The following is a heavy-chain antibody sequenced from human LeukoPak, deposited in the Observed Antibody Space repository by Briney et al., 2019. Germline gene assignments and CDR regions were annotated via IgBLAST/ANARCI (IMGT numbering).Heavy chain of an antibody. CDR1: GGSISSGDYY. V-gene: IGHV4-30-4*08. CDR3: AAFRGYDFAYYFDY. Sequence: SETLSLTCTVSGGSISSGDYYWSWIRQPPGKGLEWIGYIYYSGSTYYNPSLKSRVTISVDTSKNLFSLKLSSVTAADTAVYYCAAFRGYDFAYYFDYWGQGTLVTVSS. D-gene: IGHD5-12*01. CDR2: IYYSGST. J-gene: IGHJ4*02.